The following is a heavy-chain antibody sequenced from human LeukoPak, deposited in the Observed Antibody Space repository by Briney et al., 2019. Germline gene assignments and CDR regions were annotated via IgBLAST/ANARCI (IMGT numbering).Heavy chain of an antibody. J-gene: IGHJ4*02. CDR3: ARGYDWGTLFY. V-gene: IGHV4-4*07. CDR1: GGSISSYY. Sequence: SETLSLTCTVSGGSISSYYWSWIRQPAGKGREWIGRIYTSGSTNYNPSLKSRVTMSVDTSKNQFSLKLSSATAADTAVYYCARGYDWGTLFYWGQGTLVTVSS. D-gene: IGHD5-12*01. CDR2: IYTSGST.